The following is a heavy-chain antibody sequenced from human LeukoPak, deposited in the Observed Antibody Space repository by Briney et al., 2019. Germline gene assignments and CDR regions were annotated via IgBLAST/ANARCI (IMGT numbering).Heavy chain of an antibody. D-gene: IGHD6-13*01. V-gene: IGHV3-7*04. J-gene: IGHJ4*02. CDR2: IKQDGSAK. CDR1: GLTFSDYW. Sequence: PGGSLRLSCAAAGLTFSDYWMTWVRQAPGKGPEWVANIKQDGSAKYYVDSVQGRFTISRDNAKNSLYLQMNSLRAEDTAIYYCVRQYNSSWLQFFDYWGQGTLVTVSS. CDR3: VRQYNSSWLQFFDY.